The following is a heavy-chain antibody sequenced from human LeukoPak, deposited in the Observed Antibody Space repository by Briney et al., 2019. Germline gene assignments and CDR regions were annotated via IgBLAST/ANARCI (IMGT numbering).Heavy chain of an antibody. Sequence: GASVRVSCKASGYSFIGYYMHWVRQAPGQGLEWMGWINPNSGGTNYAQKFQGRVAMTRDTSIRTAYMELSRLRSDDTAVYYCAKSRGDCSSTSCSFDYWGQGTLVTVSS. CDR1: GYSFIGYY. J-gene: IGHJ4*02. CDR2: INPNSGGT. D-gene: IGHD2-2*01. CDR3: AKSRGDCSSTSCSFDY. V-gene: IGHV1-2*02.